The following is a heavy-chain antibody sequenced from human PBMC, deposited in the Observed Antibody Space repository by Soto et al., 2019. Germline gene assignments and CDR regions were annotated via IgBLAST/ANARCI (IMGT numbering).Heavy chain of an antibody. CDR2: VYYSGST. CDR3: ARHLGYCSSTSCYQTYGMDV. J-gene: IGHJ6*02. V-gene: IGHV4-39*01. D-gene: IGHD2-2*01. Sequence: QLQLQESGPGLVKPSETLSLTCTVSGGSISSSSYYWGWIRQPPGKGLEWGGGVYYSGSTYYNSSLKTRATIFVDTSKNQFSLKLSSVTAADTAVYYCARHLGYCSSTSCYQTYGMDVWGQETTVTVSS. CDR1: GGSISSSSYY.